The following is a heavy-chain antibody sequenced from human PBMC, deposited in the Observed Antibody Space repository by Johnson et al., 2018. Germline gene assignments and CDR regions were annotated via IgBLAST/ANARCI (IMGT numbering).Heavy chain of an antibody. CDR1: GYSFTNYW. V-gene: IGHV5-51*01. CDR3: ARRNLHYAFESFDI. D-gene: IGHD1-14*01. J-gene: IGHJ3*02. Sequence: VQLVESGAEVKKPGESLKISCKGSGYSFTNYWIGWVRQMPGKGLEWMGIIYPGDSDTRYSPSFQGQVTISADKSISTAYLQWGSLKASDIAMYYCARRNLHYAFESFDIWGQGTMVTVSS. CDR2: IYPGDSDT.